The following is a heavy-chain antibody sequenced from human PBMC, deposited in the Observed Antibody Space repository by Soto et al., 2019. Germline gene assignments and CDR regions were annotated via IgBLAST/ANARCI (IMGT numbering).Heavy chain of an antibody. CDR2: IWSDGSNK. D-gene: IGHD4-4*01. Sequence: QVQLVESGGGVVQPGRSLRLSCAASGFTFSSNGMHWVRQAPGKGLEWVASIWSDGSNKYSADSVKGRFTISRDNSKNTLYLQMESLRAEDTAVDYCARDGSNKPGFYYGMDAWGQGTTVSVSS. CDR1: GFTFSSNG. V-gene: IGHV3-33*01. J-gene: IGHJ6*02. CDR3: ARDGSNKPGFYYGMDA.